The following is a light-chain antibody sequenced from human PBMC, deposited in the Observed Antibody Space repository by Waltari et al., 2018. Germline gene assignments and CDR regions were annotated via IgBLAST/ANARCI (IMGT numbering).Light chain of an antibody. CDR3: SSQSTKNGVI. V-gene: IGLV2-14*03. J-gene: IGLJ2*01. CDR1: SRDLRGDGS. CDR2: AVN. Sequence: QSALTQPASVSGSPGQSITISCTASSRDLRGDGSVSWCEGHPGQAPNVIIYAVNKRPSGVSDRFSGSKSGNTASLTISGLQAEDEAAFYCSSQSTKNGVIFGGGTKVTVL.